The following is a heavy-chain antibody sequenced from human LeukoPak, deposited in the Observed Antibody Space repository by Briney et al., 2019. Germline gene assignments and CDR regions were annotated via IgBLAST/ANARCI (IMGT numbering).Heavy chain of an antibody. D-gene: IGHD4-17*01. J-gene: IGHJ3*02. CDR2: IAYDGSNK. CDR1: GCTFSSYA. V-gene: IGHV3-30-3*01. Sequence: PGGSLRLSCADSGCTFSSYAMHWVRQAPGKGLEWVAVIAYDGSNKYYADSVKGRFTISRDNSKNTLYLQMNSLRAEDTAVYYCARDRAQTTADYESALDIWGQGIMVTVSS. CDR3: ARDRAQTTADYESALDI.